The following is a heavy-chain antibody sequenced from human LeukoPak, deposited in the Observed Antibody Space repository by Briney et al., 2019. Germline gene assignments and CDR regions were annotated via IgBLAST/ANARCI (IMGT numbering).Heavy chain of an antibody. D-gene: IGHD4-23*01. CDR2: ISGSGGST. Sequence: GGSLRLSCAASGFTFSDYYMSWIRQAPGKGLEWVSAISGSGGSTYYADSVKGRFTISRDNSKNTLYLQMNSLRAEDTAVYYCAKDADYGGRGSDYFDYWGQGTLVTVSS. CDR3: AKDADYGGRGSDYFDY. CDR1: GFTFSDYY. J-gene: IGHJ4*02. V-gene: IGHV3-23*01.